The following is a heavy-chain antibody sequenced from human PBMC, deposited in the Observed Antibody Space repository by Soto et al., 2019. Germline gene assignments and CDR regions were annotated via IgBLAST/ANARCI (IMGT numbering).Heavy chain of an antibody. J-gene: IGHJ5*02. D-gene: IGHD3-16*01. CDR1: GLAFSSYW. V-gene: IGHV3-74*01. CDR2: INSDGSST. Sequence: GGSLRLSCAASGLAFSSYWMNWVRQAPGRGLVWVSRINSDGSSTSYADSVKGRFTISRDNAKNTLYLQMNSLRAEDTAVYYCVLRNWFDPWGQGTLVTVSS. CDR3: VLRNWFDP.